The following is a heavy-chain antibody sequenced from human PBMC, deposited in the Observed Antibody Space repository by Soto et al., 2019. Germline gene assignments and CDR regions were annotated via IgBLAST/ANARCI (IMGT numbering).Heavy chain of an antibody. CDR2: IYRTGST. V-gene: IGHV4-4*03. D-gene: IGHD1-7*01. CDR1: GGSFTSNNW. J-gene: IGHJ4*02. Sequence: KLRETLSLTCAVSGGSFTSNNWWTWVRQPLGQGLEWIGEIYRTGSTNYNPSLKSRVTISLDKSENQFSLKVTSLTAADTAVYYCASRDPGTSVDYWGQGTLVTVSS. CDR3: ASRDPGTSVDY.